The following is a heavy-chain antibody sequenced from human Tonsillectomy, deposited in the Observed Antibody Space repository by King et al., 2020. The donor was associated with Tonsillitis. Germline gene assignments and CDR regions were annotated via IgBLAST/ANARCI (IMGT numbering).Heavy chain of an antibody. Sequence: VQLVESGGGLVKPGGSLRLSCAASGFTFSSYTMNWVRQAPGKGLEWVSSISSSSSYIYYADSVKGRFTISRDNAKNSLYLQMNSLRAEDTGVYYCARGYYYDSSGYGYWGQGALVTVSS. J-gene: IGHJ4*02. CDR3: ARGYYYDSSGYGY. D-gene: IGHD3-22*01. V-gene: IGHV3-21*01. CDR2: ISSSSSYI. CDR1: GFTFSSYT.